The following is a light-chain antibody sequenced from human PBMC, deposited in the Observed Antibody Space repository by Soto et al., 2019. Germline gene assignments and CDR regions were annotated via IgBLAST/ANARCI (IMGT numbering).Light chain of an antibody. CDR1: TSNIAINT. CDR3: LTWDNTLNGLV. Sequence: QPVLTQSPSASGTPGQRVTISCSGSTSNIAINTVLWYQHLPGTAPKLVIYSDRFSGSKSGTSASLAISGLQSEDEADYYCLTWDNTLNGLVFGGGTKVTVL. V-gene: IGLV1-44*01. J-gene: IGLJ2*01.